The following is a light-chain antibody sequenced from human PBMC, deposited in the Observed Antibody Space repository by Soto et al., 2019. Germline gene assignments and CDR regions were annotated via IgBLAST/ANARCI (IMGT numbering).Light chain of an antibody. CDR1: SSNIGSDS. J-gene: IGLJ3*02. Sequence: QAVVTQPPSASGTPGQRVTISCSGSSSNIGSDSVYWYQHLPGTAPKLLIYSNNQRPSGVPDRFSGSKSATSASLAISGLRSEDEGDYYCATWDDTLSGPVFGGGTKLTVL. CDR3: ATWDDTLSGPV. V-gene: IGLV1-47*02. CDR2: SNN.